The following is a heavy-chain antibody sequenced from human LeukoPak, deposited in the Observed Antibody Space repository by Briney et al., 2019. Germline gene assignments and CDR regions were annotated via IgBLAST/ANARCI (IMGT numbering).Heavy chain of an antibody. CDR1: GFTFSSYA. V-gene: IGHV3-30*04. Sequence: GGSLRLSCAASGFTFSSYAMHWVRQAPGKGLEWVAVISYDGSNKYYADSVKGRFTISRDNPKNTLYLQMNSLRAEDTAVYYCARDFPAYYAFDYWGQGTLVTVSS. CDR2: ISYDGSNK. J-gene: IGHJ4*02. CDR3: ARDFPAYYAFDY. D-gene: IGHD3-10*01.